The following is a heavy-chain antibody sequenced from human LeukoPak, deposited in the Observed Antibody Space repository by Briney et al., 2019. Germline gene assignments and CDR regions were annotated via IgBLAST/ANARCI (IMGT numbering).Heavy chain of an antibody. CDR1: GFTFSSYS. CDR2: ISSSSSTI. J-gene: IGHJ4*02. Sequence: GGSLRLSCAASGFTFSSYSMNWVRQAPGKGLEWVSYISSSSSTIYYADSVKGRFTISRDNAKNSLYLQMKSLRAEDTAVYYCARDGGGGPFDYWGQGTLVTVSS. V-gene: IGHV3-48*01. D-gene: IGHD3-3*01. CDR3: ARDGGGGPFDY.